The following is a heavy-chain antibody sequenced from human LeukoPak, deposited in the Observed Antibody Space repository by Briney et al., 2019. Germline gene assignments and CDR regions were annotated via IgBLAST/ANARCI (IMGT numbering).Heavy chain of an antibody. CDR2: IQYDGSNE. D-gene: IGHD2-8*01. J-gene: IGHJ6*03. CDR3: AKDRCSNGVGCYYYYMDV. CDR1: GFSFTTYG. Sequence: PGGSLRLSCAASGFSFTTYGMSWVRQAPGKGLEWLAYIQYDGSNEQYADSVKGRFSISRDSSKNILYLQMNSLRAEDTAVYYCAKDRCSNGVGCYYYYMDVWGKGTTVTISS. V-gene: IGHV3-30*02.